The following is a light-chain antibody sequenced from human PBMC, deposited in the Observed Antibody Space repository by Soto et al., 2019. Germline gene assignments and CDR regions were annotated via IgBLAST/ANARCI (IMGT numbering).Light chain of an antibody. CDR1: SSDVGDYDL. V-gene: IGLV2-23*01. J-gene: IGLJ3*02. CDR3: CSYSGRDTLV. CDR2: KSN. Sequence: QSALTQPASVSGSPGQSITISCSGTSSDVGDYDLVSWYQQHPGKAPKLIIFKSNKRPSGVSSRFSGFKSGNTASLAISGLQSEDEADYYCCSYSGRDTLVFGGGTKLTVL.